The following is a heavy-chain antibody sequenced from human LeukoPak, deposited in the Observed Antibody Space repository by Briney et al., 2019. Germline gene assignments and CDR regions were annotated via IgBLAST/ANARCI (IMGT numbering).Heavy chain of an antibody. CDR3: AREAYCGGDCYSDAFDI. Sequence: GGSLRLSCAASGFTFSSNGMHWVRQAPGKGLEWVAVIWYDGSNKYYADSVKGRFTISRDNSKNTLYLQMNSLRAEDTAVYYCAREAYCGGDCYSDAFDIWGQGTMVTVSS. J-gene: IGHJ3*02. D-gene: IGHD2-21*01. V-gene: IGHV3-33*01. CDR2: IWYDGSNK. CDR1: GFTFSSNG.